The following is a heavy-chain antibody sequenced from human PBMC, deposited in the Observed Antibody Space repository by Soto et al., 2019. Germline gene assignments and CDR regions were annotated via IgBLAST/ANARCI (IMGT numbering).Heavy chain of an antibody. CDR2: IYYSGST. CDR3: ARVVDEYSSYSFDY. D-gene: IGHD6-6*01. CDR1: GGSISSGGYY. V-gene: IGHV4-31*03. Sequence: SETLSLTCTVSGGSISSGGYYWSWIRQHPGKGLEWIGYIYYSGSTYYNPSLKSRVTISVDTSKNQFSLKLSSVTAADTAVYYCARVVDEYSSYSFDYWGQGTLVTVSS. J-gene: IGHJ4*02.